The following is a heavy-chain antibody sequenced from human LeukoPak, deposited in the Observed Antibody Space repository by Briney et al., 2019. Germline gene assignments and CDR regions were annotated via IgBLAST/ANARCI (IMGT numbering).Heavy chain of an antibody. V-gene: IGHV4-59*01. CDR3: AREDSIAAAGLDAFDI. CDR1: GGSISSYY. CDR2: IYSSGSA. Sequence: SETLSLTCTVSGGSISSYYWSWIRQPPGKGLQWIGYIYSSGSANYNPSLESRVTISVDTSKNQFSLRLGSVTAADTAVYYCAREDSIAAAGLDAFDIWGQGTMVTVSS. D-gene: IGHD6-13*01. J-gene: IGHJ3*02.